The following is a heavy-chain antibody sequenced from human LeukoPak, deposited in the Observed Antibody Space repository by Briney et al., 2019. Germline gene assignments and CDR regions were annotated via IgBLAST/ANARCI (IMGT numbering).Heavy chain of an antibody. CDR1: GYSFTSYW. J-gene: IGHJ3*02. CDR3: ATISGGDDDAFDI. Sequence: GESLKIFCKGSGYSFTSYWIVWVRQMPGKGLEWMGIIYPGDSDTRYSPSFQGQVTISADKSISTAYLHWSSLKAPDTAMYYCATISGGDDDAFDIWGQGTMVTVSS. CDR2: IYPGDSDT. V-gene: IGHV5-51*01. D-gene: IGHD3-9*01.